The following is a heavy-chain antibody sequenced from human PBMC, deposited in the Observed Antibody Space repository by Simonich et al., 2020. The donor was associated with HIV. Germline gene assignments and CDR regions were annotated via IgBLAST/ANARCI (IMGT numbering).Heavy chain of an antibody. J-gene: IGHJ3*02. V-gene: IGHV4-34*01. D-gene: IGHD2-21*02. CDR3: ARGLAYCGADCYSNGFDI. CDR1: GGSFSGYY. CDR2: IYHRGRT. Sequence: QVRLQQWGAGLLKPSKTLSITCAVYGGSFSGYYWSWIRQPPGKGLEWIGEIYHRGRTKYNPSLKSRVSISVDKSKNEFSLKLSSVTAADTAVYFCARGLAYCGADCYSNGFDIWGQGTMVPVSS.